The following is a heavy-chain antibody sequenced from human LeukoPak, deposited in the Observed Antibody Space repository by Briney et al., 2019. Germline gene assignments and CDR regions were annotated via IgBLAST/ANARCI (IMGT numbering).Heavy chain of an antibody. J-gene: IGHJ6*02. Sequence: PSETLSLTCTVSGGSISSGGYYWSWIRQHPGKGLEWIGYIYYSGSTYYNPSLKSRVTISVDTSKNQFSLKLSSVTAADTAVYYCARDLAHELTPYGMDVWGQGTTVTVSS. D-gene: IGHD3-10*01. CDR2: IYYSGST. CDR1: GGSISSGGYY. CDR3: ARDLAHELTPYGMDV. V-gene: IGHV4-31*03.